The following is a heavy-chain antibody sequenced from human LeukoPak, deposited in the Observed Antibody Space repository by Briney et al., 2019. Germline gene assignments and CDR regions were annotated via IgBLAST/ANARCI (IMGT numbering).Heavy chain of an antibody. CDR1: GGSISSGGYY. D-gene: IGHD5-24*01. CDR3: ARAQGRGRDGCPIDY. CDR2: IYYSGST. J-gene: IGHJ4*02. V-gene: IGHV4-31*03. Sequence: SETLSLTCTVSGGSISSGGYYWSWIRQHPGKGLEWIGYIYYSGSTYYNPSLKSRVTISVDTSKNQFSLKVNSVTAADTAVYYCARAQGRGRDGCPIDYWGQGTLVTVSS.